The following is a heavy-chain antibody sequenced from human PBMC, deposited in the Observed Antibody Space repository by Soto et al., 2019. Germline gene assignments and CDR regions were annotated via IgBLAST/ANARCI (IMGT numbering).Heavy chain of an antibody. V-gene: IGHV3-49*03. D-gene: IGHD2-15*01. Sequence: GGSLRLSCTASGFTFGDYAMSWFRQAPGKGLEWVGFIRSKTYGGTTEYAASVKGRFTISRDDSKSIAYLQMNSLKTEDTAVYYCTKEDYCSGGTCYGAWGQGTVVTVSS. CDR2: IRSKTYGGTT. J-gene: IGHJ5*02. CDR1: GFTFGDYA. CDR3: TKEDYCSGGTCYGA.